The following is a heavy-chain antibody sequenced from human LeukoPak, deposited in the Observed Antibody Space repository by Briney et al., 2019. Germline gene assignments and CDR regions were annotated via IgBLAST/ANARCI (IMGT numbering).Heavy chain of an antibody. CDR1: GYNFINYY. CDR3: ARTSNFHMDV. V-gene: IGHV1-46*01. Sequence: ASVKVSCPASGYNFINYYIHWVRQAPGHGLEWMGVIKPSGGSTTYAQKFQDRVTMTRDMSTRTVYMEVSSLRSEDTAVYYCARTSNFHMDVWGQGTTVTVS. J-gene: IGHJ6*02. D-gene: IGHD2-8*01. CDR2: IKPSGGST.